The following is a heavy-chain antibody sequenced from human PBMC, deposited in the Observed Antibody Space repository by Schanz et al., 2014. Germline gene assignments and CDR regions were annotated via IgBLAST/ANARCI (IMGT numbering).Heavy chain of an antibody. J-gene: IGHJ6*02. V-gene: IGHV4-30-4*07. CDR3: ARDRGMTTSDYYYGMDV. CDR1: GGSISSGAYS. D-gene: IGHD4-17*01. CDR2: IYSSGST. Sequence: QVQLQESGPGLVKPSQTLSLTCTVSGGSISSGAYSWSWIRQPPGKRPEWIGYIYSSGSTYYNPSRKSRVSMSIDTSKNQFSLKLSSVTAADTAVYYCARDRGMTTSDYYYGMDVWGQGTTVTVSS.